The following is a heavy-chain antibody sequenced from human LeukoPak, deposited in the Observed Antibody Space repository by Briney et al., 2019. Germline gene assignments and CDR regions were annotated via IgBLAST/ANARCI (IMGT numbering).Heavy chain of an antibody. J-gene: IGHJ3*01. D-gene: IGHD6-19*01. Sequence: PSETLSLTCTVSSGSISSYYWSWIRHPPGKGLEWIGYIYYSGSTNYNPSLKSRVIISVDTSKNQFSLKLSSVTAADTAVYYCARKGLGRRDGFDVWGQGTMVTVSS. CDR1: SGSISSYY. CDR2: IYYSGST. V-gene: IGHV4-59*01. CDR3: ARKGLGRRDGFDV.